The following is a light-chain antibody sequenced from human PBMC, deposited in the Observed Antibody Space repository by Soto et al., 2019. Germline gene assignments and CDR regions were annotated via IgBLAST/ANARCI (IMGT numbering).Light chain of an antibody. Sequence: DIVVTQSPATLSASPGERVTLSCRASQFVSSYLAWYQQKPGLAPRLLIYDASSRATGIPDRFSGSGSGTDFTLTISRLEPEDFAVYYCQQYGSSPTFGGGTKVDIK. CDR1: QFVSSY. CDR3: QQYGSSPT. J-gene: IGKJ4*01. CDR2: DAS. V-gene: IGKV3D-20*01.